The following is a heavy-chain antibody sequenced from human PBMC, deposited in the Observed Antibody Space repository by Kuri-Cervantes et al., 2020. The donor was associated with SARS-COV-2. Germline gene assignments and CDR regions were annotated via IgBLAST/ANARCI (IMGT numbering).Heavy chain of an antibody. CDR1: GGTFSSYA. J-gene: IGHJ3*02. Sequence: SVKVSCKASGGTFSSYAISWVRQAPGQGLEWMGGIIPILGIANYAQKFQGRVTITADKSTSTAYMELSSLRSEDTAVYYCARHSYGEPRWTAFDIWGQGTMVTVSS. CDR3: ARHSYGEPRWTAFDI. CDR2: IIPILGIA. V-gene: IGHV1-69*10. D-gene: IGHD4-17*01.